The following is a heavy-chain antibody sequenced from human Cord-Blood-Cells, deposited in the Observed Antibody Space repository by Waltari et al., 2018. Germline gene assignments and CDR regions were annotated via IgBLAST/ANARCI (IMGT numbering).Heavy chain of an antibody. Sequence: QITLKESGPTLVKPTQTLTLTCTFSGFSLSTSGVGVGWIRHPPGKALEWLALIYWDDDKRYSPSLKSRLTITKDTSKNQVVLTMTNMDPVDTATYYCAHYYYDSSGYYEGAFDIWGQGTMVTVSS. V-gene: IGHV2-5*02. J-gene: IGHJ3*02. D-gene: IGHD3-22*01. CDR1: GFSLSTSGVG. CDR2: IYWDDDK. CDR3: AHYYYDSSGYYEGAFDI.